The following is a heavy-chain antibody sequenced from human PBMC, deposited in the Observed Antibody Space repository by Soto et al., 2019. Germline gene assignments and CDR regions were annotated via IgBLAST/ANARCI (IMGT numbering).Heavy chain of an antibody. D-gene: IGHD3-10*01. V-gene: IGHV5-51*01. CDR1: GYRFTTYL. CDR2: IYPGDSDT. CDR3: AGGGVRGVITRTRDYYGMDV. Sequence: PGEALKISCEGSGYRFTTYLIAWVRQMPGKGLEWMGFIYPGDSDTRYSPSFQGQVTISADKSISTAYLQWSSLKASDTAMYYCAGGGVRGVITRTRDYYGMDVWGQGTTVTVSS. J-gene: IGHJ6*02.